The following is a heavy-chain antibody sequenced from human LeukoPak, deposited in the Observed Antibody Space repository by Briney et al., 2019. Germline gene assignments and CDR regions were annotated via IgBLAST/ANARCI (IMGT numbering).Heavy chain of an antibody. CDR3: ARVWSGCSSTSCYSGY. J-gene: IGHJ4*02. V-gene: IGHV3-21*01. Sequence: PGGSLRPSCAASGFTFSSYSMNWVRQAPGKGLEWVSSISSSSSYIYYADSVKGRFTISRDNAKNSLYLQMNSLRAEDTAVYYCARVWSGCSSTSCYSGYWGQGTLVTVSS. CDR1: GFTFSSYS. D-gene: IGHD2-2*01. CDR2: ISSSSSYI.